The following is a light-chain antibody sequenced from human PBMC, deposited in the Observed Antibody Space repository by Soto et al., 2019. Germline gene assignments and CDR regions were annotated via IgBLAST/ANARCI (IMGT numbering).Light chain of an antibody. Sequence: QSVLTQPPSVSEVPRQRVTISCSGSSSNIGDNPVNWYQHIPGKAPKLLIYYDDLRPSGVSDRFSGSKSVTSASLAISGLQSEDEADYYCASWDDSVNGVIFGGGTKLTVL. CDR3: ASWDDSVNGVI. J-gene: IGLJ2*01. CDR2: YDD. CDR1: SSNIGDNP. V-gene: IGLV1-36*01.